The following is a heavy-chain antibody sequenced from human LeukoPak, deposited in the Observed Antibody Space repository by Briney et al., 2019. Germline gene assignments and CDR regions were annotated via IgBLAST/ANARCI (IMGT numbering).Heavy chain of an antibody. Sequence: GGSLRLSCAASGFTCSSSGMHWVRQAPGKGLEWVAVISYDGSTKCYADSVKGRFTISRDNSKNTLYLQMNSLRAEDTAVYYCAKYDFWSGYGIDVWGQGTTVTVSS. J-gene: IGHJ6*02. D-gene: IGHD3-3*01. V-gene: IGHV3-30*18. CDR1: GFTCSSSG. CDR2: ISYDGSTK. CDR3: AKYDFWSGYGIDV.